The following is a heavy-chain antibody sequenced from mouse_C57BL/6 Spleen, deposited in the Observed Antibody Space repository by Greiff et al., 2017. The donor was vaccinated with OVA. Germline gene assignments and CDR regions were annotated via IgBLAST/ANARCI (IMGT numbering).Heavy chain of an antibody. CDR2: IDPETGGT. Sequence: VKLVESGAELVRPGASVTLSCKASGYTFTDYEMHWVKQTPVHGLEWIGAIDPETGGTAYNQKFKGKAILTADKSSSTAYMELRSLTSEDSAVYYCTRRGRRRGAMDDWGQGTSVTVSS. CDR3: TRRGRRRGAMDD. CDR1: GYTFTDYE. J-gene: IGHJ4*01. V-gene: IGHV1-15*01. D-gene: IGHD1-2*01.